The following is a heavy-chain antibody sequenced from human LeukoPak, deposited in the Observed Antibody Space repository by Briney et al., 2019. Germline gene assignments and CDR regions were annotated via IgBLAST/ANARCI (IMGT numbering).Heavy chain of an antibody. CDR1: GFTLSDYG. D-gene: IGHD2-15*01. CDR3: AKGMVVAAGYYFDY. CDR2: ILYDGSNK. V-gene: IGHV3-30*02. Sequence: GSLRLSCAASGFTLSDYGLLWVRQAPGKGLGGVAFILYDGSNKYYADSVKGRFTISRDNSKNTLYLQINSLRAEDTAVYYCAKGMVVAAGYYFDYWGQGTLVTVSS. J-gene: IGHJ4*02.